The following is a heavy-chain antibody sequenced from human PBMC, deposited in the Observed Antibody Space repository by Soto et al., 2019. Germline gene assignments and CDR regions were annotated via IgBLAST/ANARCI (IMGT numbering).Heavy chain of an antibody. CDR2: IGGRRTDT. Sequence: EVQLLESGGGLVQSGGSLRLSCAASGFTFSTHAMNWVRQAPGKGLEWVSAIGGRRTDTYYADSVKGRFTVSRDNSRSTLYLQMNSLRAEDTAVYYCASPTTLMVRGAIGAFDIWGQGTMVTVSS. D-gene: IGHD3-10*01. CDR3: ASPTTLMVRGAIGAFDI. J-gene: IGHJ3*02. CDR1: GFTFSTHA. V-gene: IGHV3-23*01.